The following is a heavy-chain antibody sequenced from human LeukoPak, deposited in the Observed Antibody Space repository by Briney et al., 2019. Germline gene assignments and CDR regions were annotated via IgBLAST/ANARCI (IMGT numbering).Heavy chain of an antibody. CDR3: ARDRGESYFDY. CDR1: GFIFSGYG. V-gene: IGHV3-30*03. J-gene: IGHJ4*02. D-gene: IGHD3-10*01. Sequence: GRSLRLSCAASGFIFSGYGMHWVRQAPGKGLEWVALISHDESTKHYADSVKGRFTISRDNSKNTLYLQINSLRAEDTAVYYCARDRGESYFDYWGQGTLVTVSS. CDR2: ISHDESTK.